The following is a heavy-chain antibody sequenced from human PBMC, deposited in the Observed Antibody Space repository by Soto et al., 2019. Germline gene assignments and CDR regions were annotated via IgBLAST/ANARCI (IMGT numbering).Heavy chain of an antibody. D-gene: IGHD2-8*02. CDR3: ARPLYCTGIRCYSFDF. CDR2: LTPVFGPA. V-gene: IGHV1-69*01. CDR1: GGSLSYNG. J-gene: IGHJ4*01. Sequence: QEQLVQSGAEVKKPGSSVKVSRKASGGSLSYNGFSWVRLAPGQGLEWMGGLTPVFGPANYAQKFQGRLSITADESSTTGYTELTSLRSEDTAVYYLARPLYCTGIRCYSFDFWGRGTLVTVSS.